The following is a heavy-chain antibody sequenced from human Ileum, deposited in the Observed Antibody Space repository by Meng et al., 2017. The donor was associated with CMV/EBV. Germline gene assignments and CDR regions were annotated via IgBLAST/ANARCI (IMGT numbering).Heavy chain of an antibody. J-gene: IGHJ4*02. V-gene: IGHV3-74*01. Sequence: GGSLRLSCAASGFTLSTYWMHWVRQTPGQGLVWVSRVYTDGTSIGYADAVKGRFTISRDNAKNTLYLQMNGLRAEDTAVYYCAKDLFRITIFGVSPQGLDYWGQGTLVTVSS. CDR2: VYTDGTSI. D-gene: IGHD3-3*01. CDR1: GFTLSTYW. CDR3: AKDLFRITIFGVSPQGLDY.